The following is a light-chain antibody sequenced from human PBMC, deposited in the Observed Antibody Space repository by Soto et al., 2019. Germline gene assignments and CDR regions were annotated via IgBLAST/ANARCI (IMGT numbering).Light chain of an antibody. CDR3: SSYTPTSTYV. Sequence: QSALTQPASVSGSPGQSITISCTGTSSDVGGYNYVSWYQQHPGKAPKLMIYDVRNRPSGVSNRFSGSKSVNTASLTISGLQAEDEADYYCSSYTPTSTYVFGTGTKLTVL. CDR2: DVR. CDR1: SSDVGGYNY. J-gene: IGLJ1*01. V-gene: IGLV2-14*01.